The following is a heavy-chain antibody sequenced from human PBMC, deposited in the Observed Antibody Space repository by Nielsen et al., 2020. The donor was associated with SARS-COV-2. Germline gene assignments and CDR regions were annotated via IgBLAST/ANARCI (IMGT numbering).Heavy chain of an antibody. Sequence: GESLKISCAASGFTFGSYGMHWVRQAPGKGLEWVAVISYDGSNKYYADSVKGRFTISRDNSKNTLYLQMNSLRAEDTAVYYCAKDRLYCSSTSCYAAGMDVWGQGTTVTVSS. CDR3: AKDRLYCSSTSCYAAGMDV. CDR2: ISYDGSNK. D-gene: IGHD2-2*01. CDR1: GFTFGSYG. V-gene: IGHV3-30*18. J-gene: IGHJ6*02.